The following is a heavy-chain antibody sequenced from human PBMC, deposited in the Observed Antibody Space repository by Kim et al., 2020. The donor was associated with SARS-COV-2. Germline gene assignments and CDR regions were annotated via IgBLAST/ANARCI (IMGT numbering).Heavy chain of an antibody. J-gene: IGHJ5*02. CDR3: ARVLAVAGPPNWFDP. V-gene: IGHV4-59*01. D-gene: IGHD6-19*01. Sequence: SLKSRVTISVDTSKNQFSLKLSSVTAADTAVYYCARVLAVAGPPNWFDPWGQGTLVTVSS.